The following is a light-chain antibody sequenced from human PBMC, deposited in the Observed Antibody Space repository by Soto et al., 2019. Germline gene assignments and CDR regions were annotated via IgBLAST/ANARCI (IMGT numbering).Light chain of an antibody. CDR1: QSVGSNY. Sequence: EIVLTQSPGTLSLSPGEGATLSCRASQSVGSNYLAWYQQKPGQAPRLLIYGASTRATGIPDRFSGSGSGTDFALTISRLEPEDFAVYYCHQYGSSTFAFGPRTKVDIK. CDR3: HQYGSSTFA. CDR2: GAS. J-gene: IGKJ3*01. V-gene: IGKV3-20*01.